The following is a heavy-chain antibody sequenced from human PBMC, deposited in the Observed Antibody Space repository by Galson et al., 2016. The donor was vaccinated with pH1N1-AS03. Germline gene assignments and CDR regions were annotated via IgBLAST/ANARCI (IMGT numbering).Heavy chain of an antibody. J-gene: IGHJ3*02. V-gene: IGHV5-51*01. CDR3: ARTSGYSSHWALDI. D-gene: IGHD5-18*01. CDR1: GYSFVSYW. CDR2: IYSGVSADT. Sequence: QSGAEVKKPGESLKISCKGSGYSFVSYWTGWVRQIPGKGLEWMGVIYSGVSADTRYSPSFQGQVTISADKSISTAYLQWSSLKASDSAIYYCARTSGYSSHWALDIWGQGTMVTVSS.